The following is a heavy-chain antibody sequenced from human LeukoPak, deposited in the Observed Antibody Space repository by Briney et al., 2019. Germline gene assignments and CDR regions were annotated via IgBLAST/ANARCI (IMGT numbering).Heavy chain of an antibody. CDR1: GGSISSYY. D-gene: IGHD5-18*01. V-gene: IGHV4-59*01. CDR2: IYYSGST. J-gene: IGHJ4*02. Sequence: SETLSLTCTVSGGSISSYYWSWIRQPPGKGLEWIGYIYYSGSTNYNPSLKSRVTISVDTSKNQFSLKLSSVTAADTAVYYCARSSTGIQLWYLDYWGQGTLVTVSS. CDR3: ARSSTGIQLWYLDY.